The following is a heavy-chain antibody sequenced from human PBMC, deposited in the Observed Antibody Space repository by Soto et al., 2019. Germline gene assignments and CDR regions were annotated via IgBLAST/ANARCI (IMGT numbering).Heavy chain of an antibody. CDR1: GLTFSNYW. CDR3: ARPARECSSPGCAN. J-gene: IGHJ4*02. V-gene: IGHV3-7*01. D-gene: IGHD2-2*01. Sequence: EVQLVESGGGLVQPGGSLRLSCVVSGLTFSNYWMSWVRQAPGKGLEWVANINQDGSESYYVDSVKGRFTISRYNAKNSLYLQMTSLRAEDTAVYYCARPARECSSPGCANWGQGTLVTVSS. CDR2: INQDGSES.